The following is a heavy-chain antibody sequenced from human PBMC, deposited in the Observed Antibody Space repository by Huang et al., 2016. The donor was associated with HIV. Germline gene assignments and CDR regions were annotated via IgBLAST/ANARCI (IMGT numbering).Heavy chain of an antibody. CDR2: INHRGTT. J-gene: IGHJ5*02. CDR3: AREIMISFGGPFDP. D-gene: IGHD3-16*01. CDR1: GGSFSSYY. Sequence: QVQLHQWGAGLLKPSETLSLTCAVYGGSFSSYYWNWIRQSPGKGLEWIGQINHRGTTTDNPSLKRRVTMSVDTSKNQFSLKLNAVTAADTAVYYCAREIMISFGGPFDPWGQGTLVTVSS. V-gene: IGHV4-34*01.